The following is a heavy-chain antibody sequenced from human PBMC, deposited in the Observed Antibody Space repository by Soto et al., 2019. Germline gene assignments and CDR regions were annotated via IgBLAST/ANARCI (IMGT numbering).Heavy chain of an antibody. Sequence: QVQLVQSGAEVKKPGSSVKVSCKASGGTFSSYAISWVRQAPGQGLEWMGGIIPIFGTANYAQKFQGRVTITADESTXXXXXXXXXXXXXXXXXXXXXXXXXXXXYGDFDYWGQGTLVTVSS. CDR3: XXXXXXXXYGDFDY. CDR1: GGTFSSYA. V-gene: IGHV1-69*01. J-gene: IGHJ4*02. CDR2: IIPIFGTA. D-gene: IGHD2-21*01.